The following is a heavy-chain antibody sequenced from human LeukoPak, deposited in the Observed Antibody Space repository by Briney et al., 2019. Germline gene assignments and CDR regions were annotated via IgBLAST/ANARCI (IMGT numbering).Heavy chain of an antibody. V-gene: IGHV3-53*01. J-gene: IGHJ4*02. CDR3: ARAYGSGSYGVDY. Sequence: PGGSLRLSCAASGFTVSSNYMSWVRQAPGKGLEWVSVIYSGGSTYYADSVKGRFTISRDNSKNTLYLQMNSLRAEDTAVYYCARAYGSGSYGVDYWGQGTLVTVSS. CDR2: IYSGGST. D-gene: IGHD3-10*01. CDR1: GFTVSSNY.